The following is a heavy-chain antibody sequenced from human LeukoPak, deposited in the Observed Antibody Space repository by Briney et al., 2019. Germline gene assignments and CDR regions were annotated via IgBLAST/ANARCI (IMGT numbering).Heavy chain of an antibody. CDR2: ISSSGSTI. CDR1: GFTFSSYE. J-gene: IGHJ4*02. Sequence: GGSLRLSCAASGFTFSSYEMNWVRQAPGKGLELVSYISSSGSTIYYADSVQGRFTISRDNAQNSLYLQMSSLRAEDTAVYYCARNVYNFDYWGQGTLVTVSS. D-gene: IGHD3-10*02. V-gene: IGHV3-48*03. CDR3: ARNVYNFDY.